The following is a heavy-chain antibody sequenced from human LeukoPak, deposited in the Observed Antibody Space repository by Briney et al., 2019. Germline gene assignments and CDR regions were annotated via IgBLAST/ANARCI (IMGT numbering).Heavy chain of an antibody. CDR1: GGSFSGYY. V-gene: IGHV4-34*01. D-gene: IGHD3-10*01. CDR3: ARGTGSSGHIFDY. Sequence: SETLSLTCAVYGGSFSGYYWSWIRQPPGKGLEWIGEINHSGSTNYNPSLKSRVTISVDTSKNQFSLKLSSVTAADAAVYYCARGTGSSGHIFDYWGQGTLVTVSS. CDR2: INHSGST. J-gene: IGHJ4*02.